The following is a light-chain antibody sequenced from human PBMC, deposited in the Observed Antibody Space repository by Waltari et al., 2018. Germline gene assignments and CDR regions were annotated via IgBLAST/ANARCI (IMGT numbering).Light chain of an antibody. V-gene: IGLV4-69*01. J-gene: IGLJ3*02. CDR1: SGHSSNI. CDR2: INSDGSH. Sequence: QLVLTQSPSASASLGASVKLTCTLDSGHSSNIVAWLQQQPEEGPRYLMKINSDGSHSKWDEIPDRCSGSSSGAERYLTISSVQSEDEADYYCQTGGHGTWVFGGGTKLTVL. CDR3: QTGGHGTWV.